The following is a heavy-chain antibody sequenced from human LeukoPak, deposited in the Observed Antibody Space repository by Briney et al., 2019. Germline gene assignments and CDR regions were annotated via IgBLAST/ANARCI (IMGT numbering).Heavy chain of an antibody. V-gene: IGHV3-20*04. CDR2: INWNGRSI. CDR1: RFTFDEYG. CDR3: ARDGRRATGY. D-gene: IGHD1-26*01. J-gene: IGHJ4*02. Sequence: GGSLRLSCAASRFTFDEYGMSWVRQTAGKGLEWVSGINWNGRSIGYADSVKGRFTISRDNAKNSLYLQMNSLRAEDTAVYYCARDGRRATGYWGQGTLVTVSS.